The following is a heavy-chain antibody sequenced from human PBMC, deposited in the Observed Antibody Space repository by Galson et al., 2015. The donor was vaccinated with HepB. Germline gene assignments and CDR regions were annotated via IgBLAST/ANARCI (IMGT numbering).Heavy chain of an antibody. J-gene: IGHJ4*02. Sequence: SLRLSCAASGFTFSDHAMHWVRQAPGKGLESVSSISNNGDTTYYADPVKDRFTISRDNSKNTLYLQMNSLRAEDTALYSCFISHFTIINFWGQGTLVTVSS. CDR2: ISNNGDTT. CDR1: GFTFSDHA. V-gene: IGHV3-64D*06. D-gene: IGHD3-10*01. CDR3: FISHFTIINF.